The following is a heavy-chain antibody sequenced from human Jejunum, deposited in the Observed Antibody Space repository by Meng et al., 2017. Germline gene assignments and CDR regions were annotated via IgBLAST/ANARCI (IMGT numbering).Heavy chain of an antibody. CDR2: INHNGSP. V-gene: IGHV4-34*01. CDR3: AIGGPGPRLLN. Sequence: QVPVPQWGAGLLKPSATLALTCAVYGGSFSGYYWTWIRQPPGKGLEWIGEINHNGSPYYNPSLNNRVTMSVDTSKNQLSLKLSSVTAADTAVYYCAIGGPGPRLLNWGQGTLVTVSS. CDR1: GGSFSGYY. J-gene: IGHJ4*02. D-gene: IGHD1-14*01.